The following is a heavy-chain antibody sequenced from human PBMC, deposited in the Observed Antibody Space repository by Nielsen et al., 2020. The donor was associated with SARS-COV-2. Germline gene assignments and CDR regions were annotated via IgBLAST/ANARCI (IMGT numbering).Heavy chain of an antibody. V-gene: IGHV1-2*05. CDR3: ARDQLGYCSSTSCRAFDY. CDR1: GYTFTGYY. D-gene: IGHD2-2*01. Sequence: ASVKVSCKASGYTFTGYYMHWVRQAPGQGLEWMGRINPNSGGTNYAQKFQGRVTMTRDTSISTAYTELSRLRSDDTVVYYCARDQLGYCSSTSCRAFDYWGQGTLVTVSS. CDR2: INPNSGGT. J-gene: IGHJ4*02.